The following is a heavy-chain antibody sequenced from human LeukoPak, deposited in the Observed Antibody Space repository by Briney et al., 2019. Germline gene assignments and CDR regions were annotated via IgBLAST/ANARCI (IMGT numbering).Heavy chain of an antibody. CDR2: MNPNSGNT. Sequence: ASVKVSCKASGYTFTSYDINWVRQATGQGLEWMGWMNPNSGNTGYAQKFQGRVTMTRNTSISTAYMELSSLRSEDTAVYYCATNIAASIYYYYGMDVWGQGTTVTVSS. CDR1: GYTFTSYD. D-gene: IGHD5-12*01. J-gene: IGHJ6*02. V-gene: IGHV1-8*01. CDR3: ATNIAASIYYYYGMDV.